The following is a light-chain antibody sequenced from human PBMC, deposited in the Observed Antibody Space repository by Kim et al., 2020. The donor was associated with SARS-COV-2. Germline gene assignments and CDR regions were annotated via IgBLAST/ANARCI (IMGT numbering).Light chain of an antibody. CDR2: DAS. Sequence: ETVLTQSPGTLSLSPGEGGTLSCRASQSVSTYVAWYQLKPGQAPRLLIYDASYRATGIPPRFSGSGSGTDFTLTISSLEPEDIAIYYCQQRSNRPPTFGGGTKVDIK. J-gene: IGKJ4*01. CDR3: QQRSNRPPT. CDR1: QSVSTY. V-gene: IGKV3-11*01.